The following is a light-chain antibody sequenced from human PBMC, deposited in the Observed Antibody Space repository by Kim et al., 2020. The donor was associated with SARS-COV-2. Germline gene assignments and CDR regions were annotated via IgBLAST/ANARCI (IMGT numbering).Light chain of an antibody. Sequence: EIVLTQSPGTLSLSPGERATLSCRASQSVSSSYLAWYQQKPGQAPRLLIYGSSSRATGTPDRFSGSASGTDFTLTISRLEPEDFAVYYCQQYGSSPLVTFGGGTKVDIK. CDR2: GSS. J-gene: IGKJ4*01. CDR3: QQYGSSPLVT. V-gene: IGKV3-20*01. CDR1: QSVSSSY.